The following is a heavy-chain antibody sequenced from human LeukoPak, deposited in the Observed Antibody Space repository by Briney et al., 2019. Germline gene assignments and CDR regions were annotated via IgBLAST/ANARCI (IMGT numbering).Heavy chain of an antibody. J-gene: IGHJ6*03. V-gene: IGHV3-23*01. CDR2: ISGSGGST. Sequence: GGSLRLSCAASGFIFSSYAISWVRQAPGKGLEWVSAISGSGGSTYYADSLKGRFTISRHNSKNPLYLQMNSLTAEDTAVYYCAKDRLWFGELLPSMDVWGKGTTVTVSS. CDR1: GFIFSSYA. D-gene: IGHD3-10*01. CDR3: AKDRLWFGELLPSMDV.